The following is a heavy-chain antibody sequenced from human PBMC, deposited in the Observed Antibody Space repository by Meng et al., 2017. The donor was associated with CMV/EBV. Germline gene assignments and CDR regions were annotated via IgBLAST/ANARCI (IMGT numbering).Heavy chain of an antibody. D-gene: IGHD3-3*01. CDR1: GYTFTSYG. V-gene: IGHV1-18*01. CDR2: ISAYNGNT. Sequence: ASVKVSCKASGYTFTSYGISWVRQAPGQGLEWMGWISAYNGNTNYAQKLQGRVTMTTDTSTSTAYMELRSLRSDDTAVYYCARVSYDFWSAVRGYYYYGMDVWGQGTTVTVSS. J-gene: IGHJ6*02. CDR3: ARVSYDFWSAVRGYYYYGMDV.